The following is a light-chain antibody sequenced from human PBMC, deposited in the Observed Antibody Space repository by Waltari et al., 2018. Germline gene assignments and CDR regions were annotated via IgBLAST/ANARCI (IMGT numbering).Light chain of an antibody. CDR3: SSYSTTTTLVV. V-gene: IGLV2-14*03. Sequence: QSVLTQPASVSGSPGQSITISCTGTSNDIGDYNYISWYQQHPGKGPKLLIYDVSSRPAGGSHRFSGSKSGNTASLTLSGLQAEDEGYYYCSSYSTTTTLVVFGGGTKLTVL. J-gene: IGLJ2*01. CDR1: SNDIGDYNY. CDR2: DVS.